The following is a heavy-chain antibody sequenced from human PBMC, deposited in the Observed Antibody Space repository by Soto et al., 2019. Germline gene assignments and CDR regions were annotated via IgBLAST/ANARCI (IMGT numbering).Heavy chain of an antibody. J-gene: IGHJ6*03. D-gene: IGHD5-12*01. Sequence: ASVKVSCKASGYTFTSYYMHWVRQAPGQGLEWMGIINPSGGSTSYAQKFQGRVTMTRDTSTSTVYMELSSLRSEDTAVYYCVRGHDGYVHYYYYMDVWGKETTVTVSS. V-gene: IGHV1-46*03. CDR2: INPSGGST. CDR1: GYTFTSYY. CDR3: VRGHDGYVHYYYYMDV.